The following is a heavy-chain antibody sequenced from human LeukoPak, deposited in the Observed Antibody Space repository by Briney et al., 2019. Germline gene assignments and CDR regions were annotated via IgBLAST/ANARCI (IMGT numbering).Heavy chain of an antibody. D-gene: IGHD1-26*01. CDR3: AREGVVGAILGY. V-gene: IGHV3-30*04. CDR2: ISHDGSNK. CDR1: GFTFTSYA. J-gene: IGHJ4*02. Sequence: PGGSLRLSCAASGFTFTSYAMHWVRQAPGKGLEWVALISHDGSNKDYGDSVKGRFTTSRDNSKNTLYLQMNSLKPEDTAVYYCAREGVVGAILGYWGQGSLVTVSP.